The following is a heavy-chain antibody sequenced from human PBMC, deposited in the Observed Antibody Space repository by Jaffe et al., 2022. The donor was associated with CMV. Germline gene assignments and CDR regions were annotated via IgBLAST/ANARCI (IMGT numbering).Heavy chain of an antibody. CDR3: AKKSHDSGETPGAFDI. Sequence: QVQLQESGPGLVNPSGTLSLTCAVSGGSIISDNWWSWVRQPPGKGLQWIGESYHSGSTNYKPSLKSRATISVDRSKNQFSLRLSSVTAADTAVYYCAKKSHDSGETPGAFDIWGQGTMVTVSS. D-gene: IGHD2-15*01. CDR2: SYHSGST. CDR1: GGSIISDNW. J-gene: IGHJ3*02. V-gene: IGHV4-4*02.